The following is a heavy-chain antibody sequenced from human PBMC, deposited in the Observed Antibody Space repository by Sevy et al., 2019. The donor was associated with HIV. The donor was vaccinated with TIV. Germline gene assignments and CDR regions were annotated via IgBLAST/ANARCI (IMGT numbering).Heavy chain of an antibody. CDR2: INSDGSST. Sequence: GGSLRLSCAASGFTFSSYWMHWVRQAPGKGLVWDSRINSDGSSTSYADSVKGRFTISRDNAKNTLYLQMNSLRAEDTAVYYCARELMAGDFDYWGQGTLVTVSS. J-gene: IGHJ4*02. CDR3: ARELMAGDFDY. V-gene: IGHV3-74*01. D-gene: IGHD6-19*01. CDR1: GFTFSSYW.